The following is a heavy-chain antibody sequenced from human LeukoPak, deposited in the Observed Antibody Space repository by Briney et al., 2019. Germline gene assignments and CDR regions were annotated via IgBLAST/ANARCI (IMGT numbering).Heavy chain of an antibody. V-gene: IGHV1-8*01. Sequence: ASVKVSCKASGYTFTSYDINWVRQATGQGLEWMGWMNPNSGNTGYAQKFQGRVTMTRNTSISTAYMELSSLRSEDTAVYYCARRAMIVVETGMDVWGQGTTVTVSS. CDR3: ARRAMIVVETGMDV. J-gene: IGHJ6*02. D-gene: IGHD3-22*01. CDR2: MNPNSGNT. CDR1: GYTFTSYD.